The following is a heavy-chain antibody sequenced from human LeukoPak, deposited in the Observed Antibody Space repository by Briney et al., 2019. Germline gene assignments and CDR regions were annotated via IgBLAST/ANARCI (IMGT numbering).Heavy chain of an antibody. CDR3: ARDLGSYSPRDAFDI. D-gene: IGHD1-26*01. V-gene: IGHV3-7*01. CDR2: IKQDGSEK. J-gene: IGHJ3*02. Sequence: GGSLRLSCAASGFTFSSYWMSWVRQAPGKGLEWVANIKQDGSEKYYVDSVKGRFTISRDNAKNSLYLQMNSLRAEDTAVYYCARDLGSYSPRDAFDIWGQGTMVSVSS. CDR1: GFTFSSYW.